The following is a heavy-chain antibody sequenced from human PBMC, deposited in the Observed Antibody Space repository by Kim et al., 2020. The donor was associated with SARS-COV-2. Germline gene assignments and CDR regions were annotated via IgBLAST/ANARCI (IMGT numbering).Heavy chain of an antibody. J-gene: IGHJ4*02. Sequence: ASVKVSCKASGYTFSNYYVHWVRRAPGQGLEWLGLIGPSSGYTLYAQKLHGRVIMTRDTSTSTVYMELTSLRSEDTAVYYCARDRSPDAIHYFANWGQG. D-gene: IGHD3-16*02. CDR3: ARDRSPDAIHYFAN. CDR1: GYTFSNYY. V-gene: IGHV1-46*01. CDR2: IGPSSGYT.